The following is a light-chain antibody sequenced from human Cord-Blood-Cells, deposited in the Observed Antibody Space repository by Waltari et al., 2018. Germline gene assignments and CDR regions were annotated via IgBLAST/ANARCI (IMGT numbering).Light chain of an antibody. CDR1: SSDVGGYNY. Sequence: QSALTQPRSVSGSPGQSVTISCTGTSSDVGGYNYVSWYQQPPGKAPKLMIYDVSKRPSGVPDRFSGSKSGNTASLTISGLQAEDEADYYCCSYAGSYSSYVFGTGTKVTVL. CDR3: CSYAGSYSSYV. V-gene: IGLV2-11*01. J-gene: IGLJ1*01. CDR2: DVS.